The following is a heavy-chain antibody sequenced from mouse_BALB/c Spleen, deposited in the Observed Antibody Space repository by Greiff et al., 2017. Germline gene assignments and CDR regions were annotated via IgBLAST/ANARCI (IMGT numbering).Heavy chain of an antibody. D-gene: IGHD2-10*02. CDR1: GFNIKDTY. V-gene: IGHV14-3*02. J-gene: IGHJ1*01. CDR2: IDPANGNT. Sequence: EVQLQQSGAELVKPGASVKLSCTASGFNIKDTYMHWVKQRPEQGLEWIGRIDPANGNTKYDPKFQGKATITADTSSNTAYLQLSSLTSEDTAVYYCARSKYGNFRYFDVWGAGTTVTVSS. CDR3: ARSKYGNFRYFDV.